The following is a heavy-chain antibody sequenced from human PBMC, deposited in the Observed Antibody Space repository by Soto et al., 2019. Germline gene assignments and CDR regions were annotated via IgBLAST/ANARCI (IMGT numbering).Heavy chain of an antibody. CDR3: ARVYSSSWSGSYFDC. CDR2: TRNKANRYTT. D-gene: IGHD6-13*01. V-gene: IGHV3-72*01. Sequence: PGGSLRLSCEASGFTLSDHYMDWVRQAPGKGLEWVGRTRNKANRYTTEYAASVKGRFTILRDDSKNSLYLQMDSLKTEDTAVYYCARVYSSSWSGSYFDCWGQGTLVTVSS. J-gene: IGHJ4*02. CDR1: GFTLSDHY.